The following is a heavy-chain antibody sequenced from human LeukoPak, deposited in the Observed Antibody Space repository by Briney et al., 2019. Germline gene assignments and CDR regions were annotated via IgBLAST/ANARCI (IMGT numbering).Heavy chain of an antibody. CDR3: AKGTTPRTSYFDY. Sequence: PGGSLRLSCAASGFTFSSSTMTWVRQVPGKGLEWVSTISGSGGDTYYADSVKGRLTISRDISKNTLYLQMNSLRVEDTAAYYCAKGTTPRTSYFDYWGQGTLVTVSS. J-gene: IGHJ4*02. CDR1: GFTFSSST. D-gene: IGHD1/OR15-1a*01. V-gene: IGHV3-23*01. CDR2: ISGSGGDT.